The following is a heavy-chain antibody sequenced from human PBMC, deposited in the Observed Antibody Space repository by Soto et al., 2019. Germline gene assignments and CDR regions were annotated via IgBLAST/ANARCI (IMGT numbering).Heavy chain of an antibody. CDR2: INHSGST. V-gene: IGHV4-34*01. CDR1: GGSFSGYY. J-gene: IGHJ6*04. D-gene: IGHD4-4*01. Sequence: QVQLQQWGAGLLKPSETLSLTCAVYGGSFSGYYWSWIRQPPVKGLEWIGEINHSGSTNYNPSLKIRVTISVDTSKNQFSLKLSSVTAADTAVYYCASWDYSNFRLGVWGKGTTVTVSS. CDR3: ASWDYSNFRLGV.